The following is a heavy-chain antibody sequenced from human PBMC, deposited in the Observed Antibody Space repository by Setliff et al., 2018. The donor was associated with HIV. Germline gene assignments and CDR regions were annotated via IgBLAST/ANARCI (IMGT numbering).Heavy chain of an antibody. V-gene: IGHV3-30*04. CDR3: AKDPRAAVATICDY. Sequence: GGSLRLSCAASGFTFSDYVMYWVRQAPGKGLEWVTVISYDGSNESYADSVKGRFTISRDNSKNTLYLQMNSLRAEDTAVYYCAKDPRAAVATICDYWGQGTLVTVSS. CDR1: GFTFSDYV. J-gene: IGHJ4*02. D-gene: IGHD5-12*01. CDR2: ISYDGSNE.